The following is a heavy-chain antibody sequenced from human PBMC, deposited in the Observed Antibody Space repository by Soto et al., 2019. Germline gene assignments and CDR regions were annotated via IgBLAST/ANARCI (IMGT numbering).Heavy chain of an antibody. CDR2: IRSKTYGGTP. J-gene: IGHJ4*02. Sequence: GGSLRLSCAASVFTVGDYGMTWVRQAPGKGLEWVGFIRSKTYGGTPQYAASVEGRFTISRDDSQGIAYLQMNNLKIEDTAVYYCNRDGPRYWGQGTLVTVSS. CDR3: NRDGPRY. CDR1: VFTVGDYG. V-gene: IGHV3-49*04.